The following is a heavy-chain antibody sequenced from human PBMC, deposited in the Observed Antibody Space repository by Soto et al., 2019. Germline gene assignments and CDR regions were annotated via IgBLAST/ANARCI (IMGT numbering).Heavy chain of an antibody. J-gene: IGHJ6*03. CDR1: GFTVSSNY. CDR3: ASLNYYGSGSYYTAYYYYMDV. CDR2: IYSGGST. V-gene: IGHV3-66*01. Sequence: GSLRLSCAASGFTVSSNYMSWVRQAPGKGLEWVSVIYSGGSTYYADSVKGRFTISRDNSKNTLYLQMNSLRAEDTAVYYCASLNYYGSGSYYTAYYYYMDVWGKGTTVTVSS. D-gene: IGHD3-10*01.